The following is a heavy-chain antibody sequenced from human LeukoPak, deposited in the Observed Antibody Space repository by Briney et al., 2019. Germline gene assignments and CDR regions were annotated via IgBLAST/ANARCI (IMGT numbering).Heavy chain of an antibody. V-gene: IGHV3-66*01. CDR2: IYSGGST. CDR3: ARAGGYTYGLDY. CDR1: GFTVSSNY. Sequence: GGSLRLSCAASGFTVSSNYMNWVRQAPGKGLEWVSIIYSGGSTYYAGSVKGRFTISRDNSKNTLYLQMNSLRAEDTAVYYCARAGGYTYGLDYWGQGTLVTVSS. D-gene: IGHD5-18*01. J-gene: IGHJ4*02.